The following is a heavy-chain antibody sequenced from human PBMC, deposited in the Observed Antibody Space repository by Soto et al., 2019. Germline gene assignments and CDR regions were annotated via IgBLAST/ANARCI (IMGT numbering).Heavy chain of an antibody. CDR1: GGSISSSSYY. CDR3: ARQTWIQLQVFDY. J-gene: IGHJ4*02. Sequence: PSETLSLTCTVSGGSISSSSYYWGWIRQPPGKGLEWIGSIYYSGSTYYNPSLKSRVTISVDTSKNQFSLKLSSVTAADTAVYYCARQTWIQLQVFDYWGQGTLVTVSS. V-gene: IGHV4-39*01. D-gene: IGHD5-18*01. CDR2: IYYSGST.